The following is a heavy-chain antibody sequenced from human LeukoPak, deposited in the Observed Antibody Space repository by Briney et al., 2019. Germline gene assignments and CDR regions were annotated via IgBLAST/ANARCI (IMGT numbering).Heavy chain of an antibody. J-gene: IGHJ5*02. CDR1: GGTFSSYA. CDR3: ARDFADSGRGWFDP. Sequence: ASVTVSCKASGGTFSSYAISWVRQAPGQGLEWMGGIIPIFGTANYAQKFQGRVTITADKSTSTAYMELSSLRSEDTAVYYCARDFADSGRGWFDPWGQGTLVTVSS. V-gene: IGHV1-69*06. D-gene: IGHD1-14*01. CDR2: IIPIFGTA.